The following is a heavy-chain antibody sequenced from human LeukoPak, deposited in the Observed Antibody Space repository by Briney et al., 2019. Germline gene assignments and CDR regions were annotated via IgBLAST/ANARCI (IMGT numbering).Heavy chain of an antibody. J-gene: IGHJ6*03. Sequence: GEPLQISSQCSGSSSAGYWIGWARQLPGKGLEWMGIIYPGDSDTRYSPSFQGQVTISADKSISTAYLQWSSLKASDTAMYYCARDGFQYYSDSRGYNYPSGRGYYYYMDVWGKGTTVTVSS. V-gene: IGHV5-51*01. CDR2: IYPGDSDT. CDR3: ARDGFQYYSDSRGYNYPSGRGYYYYMDV. D-gene: IGHD3-22*01. CDR1: GSSSAGYW.